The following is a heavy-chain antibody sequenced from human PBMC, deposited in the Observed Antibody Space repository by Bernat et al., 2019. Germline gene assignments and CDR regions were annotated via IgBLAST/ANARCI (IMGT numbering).Heavy chain of an antibody. D-gene: IGHD3-10*01. V-gene: IGHV3-74*01. CDR2: LNSDGSVT. CDR3: AKDGQLTPYFYYYMDV. Sequence: EVQLVESGGGLVQPWGSLRLSCAASGFTFSSYWMHWVRQAPGKGLVWLSRLNSDGSVTAYADSVKGRFTMSRDNAKNTLYLQMNSLRAEDTAVYYCAKDGQLTPYFYYYMDVWGRGTTVTVSS. CDR1: GFTFSSYW. J-gene: IGHJ6*03.